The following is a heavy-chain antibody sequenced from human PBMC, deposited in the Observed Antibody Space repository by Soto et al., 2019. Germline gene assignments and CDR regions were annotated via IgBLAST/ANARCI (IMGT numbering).Heavy chain of an antibody. J-gene: IGHJ1*01. CDR2: ISGSGGST. V-gene: IGHV3-23*01. Sequence: XGSLRLSFAASGFTFSSYSMSWVRQAPGKGLEWVSAISGSGGSTYYADSVKGRFTISRDNSKNTLYLQMNSLRAEDTAVYYCAKALGALYDFQNWGQGTLVTVSS. CDR3: AKALGALYDFQN. CDR1: GFTFSSYS. D-gene: IGHD3-16*01.